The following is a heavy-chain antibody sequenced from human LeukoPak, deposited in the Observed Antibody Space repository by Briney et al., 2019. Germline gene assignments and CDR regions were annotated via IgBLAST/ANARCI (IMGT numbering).Heavy chain of an antibody. CDR2: INPHSGGT. Sequence: ASVKVSCKASGYTFTDYYMHWVRQAPGQGLEWMGWINPHSGGTNYAQKFQGRVTMTRDTSISTVYMEVSRLRSDDTAVYYCARDSSYSSSLYYFEYWGQGTLVTVSS. D-gene: IGHD6-6*01. CDR1: GYTFTDYY. V-gene: IGHV1-2*02. CDR3: ARDSSYSSSLYYFEY. J-gene: IGHJ4*02.